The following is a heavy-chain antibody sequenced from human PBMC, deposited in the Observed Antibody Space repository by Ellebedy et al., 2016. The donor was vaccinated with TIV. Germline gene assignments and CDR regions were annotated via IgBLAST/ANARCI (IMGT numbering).Heavy chain of an antibody. CDR3: ARDLEGSNWVNWFDP. CDR2: IYYSGST. D-gene: IGHD6-13*01. V-gene: IGHV4-59*01. CDR1: GDSINSYY. J-gene: IGHJ5*02. Sequence: SETLSLXXTVSGDSINSYYWSWIRQPPGKGLEWIGNIYYSGSTSYNPSLKSRVTISHDTSQNQFSLKLTSVTTADTAVYYCARDLEGSNWVNWFDPWGQGTLVIVSS.